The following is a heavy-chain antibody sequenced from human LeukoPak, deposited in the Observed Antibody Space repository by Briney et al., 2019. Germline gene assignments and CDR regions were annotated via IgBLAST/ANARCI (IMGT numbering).Heavy chain of an antibody. CDR3: GRESRIVGTTSVWYYFDY. CDR2: IYHTGSF. CDR1: GCSISTSDYY. D-gene: IGHD1-26*01. V-gene: IGHV4-30-4*01. J-gene: IGHJ4*02. Sequence: SQTLSLTCTVSGCSISTSDYYGIWIRQPPGKGLEWIGFIYHTGSFHYNPSLKSRVTISVDTSKNQFSLNLRSVTAPGTAEYVGGRESRIVGTTSVWYYFDYWGQGTLVTVSS.